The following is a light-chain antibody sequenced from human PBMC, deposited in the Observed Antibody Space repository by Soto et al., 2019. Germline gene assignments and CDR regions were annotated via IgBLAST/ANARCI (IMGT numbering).Light chain of an antibody. V-gene: IGLV1-44*01. CDR3: AAWDDSLNGHVV. CDR1: SSNIGSYY. Sequence: QSVLTQTPSASGTPGQRVTISCSGSSSNIGSYYVNWYQQLPGTAPKLLIFSDNQRPSGVPDRFSGSKSGASASLAISGLQSEDEADYYCAAWDDSLNGHVVFGGGTQLTVL. CDR2: SDN. J-gene: IGLJ2*01.